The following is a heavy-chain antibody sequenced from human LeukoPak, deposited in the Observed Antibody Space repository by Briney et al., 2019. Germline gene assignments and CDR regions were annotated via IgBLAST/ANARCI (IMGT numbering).Heavy chain of an antibody. V-gene: IGHV3-30*04. J-gene: IGHJ6*03. CDR1: GFTFSSYA. D-gene: IGHD3-10*01. Sequence: GGSLRLSCAASGFTFSSYAMHWVRQAPGKGLEWVAVISYDGSNKYYADSVKGRFTISRDNSKNTLYLQMNSLRAEDTAVYYCAKDGDYYGSGSYYNYYYMDVWGKGTTVTISS. CDR3: AKDGDYYGSGSYYNYYYMDV. CDR2: ISYDGSNK.